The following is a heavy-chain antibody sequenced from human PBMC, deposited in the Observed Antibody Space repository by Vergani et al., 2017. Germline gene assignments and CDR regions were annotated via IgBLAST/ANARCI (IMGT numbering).Heavy chain of an antibody. Sequence: EVQLVESGGGLIQSGGSLRLSCAASGFTVSSNYMSWVRQAPGQGLEWVSVIYSVSNTYYADSVKGRFTISGDNSKNTLYLQMSSLRAEDTAVYYCARDLRYSSSSYSDSWGQGTLVTVSS. D-gene: IGHD6-6*01. CDR3: ARDLRYSSSSYSDS. J-gene: IGHJ4*02. V-gene: IGHV3-53*01. CDR2: IYSVSNT. CDR1: GFTVSSNY.